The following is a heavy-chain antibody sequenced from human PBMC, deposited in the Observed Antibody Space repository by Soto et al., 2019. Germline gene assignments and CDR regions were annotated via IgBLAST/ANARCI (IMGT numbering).Heavy chain of an antibody. V-gene: IGHV4-39*01. CDR1: GGSISSSSYY. J-gene: IGHJ6*03. Sequence: QLQLQESGPGLVKPSETLSLTCTVSGGSISSSSYYWGWIRQPPGKGLEWIGSIYYSGSTYYNPSLKRRVTICVDTSKDQFSLKLSSVTAADTAVYYGARHFTRDYYYYYMDVWGQGTTVTVSS. CDR3: ARHFTRDYYYYYMDV. CDR2: IYYSGST.